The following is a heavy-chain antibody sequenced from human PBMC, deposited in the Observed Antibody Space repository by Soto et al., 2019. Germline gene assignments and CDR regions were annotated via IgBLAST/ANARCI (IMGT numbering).Heavy chain of an antibody. V-gene: IGHV3-64D*06. Sequence: PGRSLRLSCSASGFTFSIYAMRWVRQAPGKGLEYVSAVSTNGGTSYYADSVKGRFTISRDNSRNTLYLQMNSLRPEDTAVYYCVKDRAPRDGYKTQPGSWGLGTLVTVSS. D-gene: IGHD5-12*01. J-gene: IGHJ5*02. CDR1: GFTFSIYA. CDR2: VSTNGGTS. CDR3: VKDRAPRDGYKTQPGS.